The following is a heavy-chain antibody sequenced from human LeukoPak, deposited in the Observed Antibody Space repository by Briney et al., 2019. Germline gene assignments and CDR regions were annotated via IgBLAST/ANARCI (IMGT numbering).Heavy chain of an antibody. D-gene: IGHD1-26*01. CDR3: ARTGGSFYFYYYMDV. Sequence: SGTLSLTCAVSGGSISSSYWWSWVRQPPGKGLEWIGEVYHSGSTNYYPSLKSRVTISVDTSKSQFSLKLSSVTAADTAVYYCARTGGSFYFYYYMDVWGKGTTVTVSS. V-gene: IGHV4-4*02. CDR1: GGSISSSYW. J-gene: IGHJ6*03. CDR2: VYHSGST.